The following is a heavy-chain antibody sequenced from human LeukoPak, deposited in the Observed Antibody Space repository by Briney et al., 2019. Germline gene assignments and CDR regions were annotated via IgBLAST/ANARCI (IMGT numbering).Heavy chain of an antibody. Sequence: GGSLRLSCAASGFTFSSYGMHWVRQAPGKGLGWVAFIRYDGSNKYYADSVKGRFTISRDNSKNTLYLQMNSLRAEDTAVYYCAKGHLYYYDSSGYYSYFDYWGQGTLVTVSS. J-gene: IGHJ4*02. V-gene: IGHV3-30*02. CDR2: IRYDGSNK. CDR1: GFTFSSYG. D-gene: IGHD3-22*01. CDR3: AKGHLYYYDSSGYYSYFDY.